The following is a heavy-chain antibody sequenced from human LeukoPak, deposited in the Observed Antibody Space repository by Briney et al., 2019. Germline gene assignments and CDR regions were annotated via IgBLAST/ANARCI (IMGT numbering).Heavy chain of an antibody. CDR2: INPNSGGT. J-gene: IGHJ4*02. CDR3: ARFLGYCSGGSCYFDY. CDR1: GYTFTGYY. V-gene: IGHV1-2*02. D-gene: IGHD2-15*01. Sequence: GASVKVSCKASGYTFTGYYMHWVRQAPGQGLEWMGWINPNSGGTEYAQKFQGRVTMTRDTSISTAYMELSSLKSDDTAVYYCARFLGYCSGGSCYFDYWGQGTLVTVSS.